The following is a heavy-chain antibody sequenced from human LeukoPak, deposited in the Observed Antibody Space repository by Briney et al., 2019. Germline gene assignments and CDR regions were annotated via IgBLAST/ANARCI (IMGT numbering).Heavy chain of an antibody. CDR1: GGSISSSSYY. CDR3: ARHVDTATDYFDY. D-gene: IGHD5-18*01. Sequence: SETLSLTCTVSGGSISSSSYYWGWIRQPPGKGLEWIGSIYYSGSSYYNPSLKSRVTISVHTSKNQLSLKQSSMTAADTAVYYCARHVDTATDYFDYWGQGTLVTVSS. CDR2: IYYSGSS. V-gene: IGHV4-39*01. J-gene: IGHJ4*02.